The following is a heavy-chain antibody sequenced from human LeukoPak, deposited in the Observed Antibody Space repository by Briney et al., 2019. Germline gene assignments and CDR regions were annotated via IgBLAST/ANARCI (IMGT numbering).Heavy chain of an antibody. J-gene: IGHJ5*02. CDR2: IYTSGST. D-gene: IGHD6-19*01. Sequence: SETLSLTCTVSGGSISSGSYYWRWIRQPAGKGLEWIGRIYTSGSTNYNPSLKSRVTISVDTSKNQFSLKLSSVTAADTAVYYCARGIAVATNWFDPWGQGTLVTVSS. CDR3: ARGIAVATNWFDP. V-gene: IGHV4-61*02. CDR1: GGSISSGSYY.